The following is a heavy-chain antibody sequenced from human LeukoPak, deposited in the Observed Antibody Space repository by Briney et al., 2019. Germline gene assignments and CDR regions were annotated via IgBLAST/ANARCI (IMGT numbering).Heavy chain of an antibody. J-gene: IGHJ6*02. V-gene: IGHV3-7*01. Sequence: GGSLRLSCAASGFTFSNFWMAWVRQAPGKGLEWVAHIKEDGSDKKYVDSVKGRFTISRDNPKNSLYLQMNSLRAEDTAVYYCAREIVGATGYYYYGMDVWGQGTTVTVSS. D-gene: IGHD1-26*01. CDR1: GFTFSNFW. CDR2: IKEDGSDK. CDR3: AREIVGATGYYYYGMDV.